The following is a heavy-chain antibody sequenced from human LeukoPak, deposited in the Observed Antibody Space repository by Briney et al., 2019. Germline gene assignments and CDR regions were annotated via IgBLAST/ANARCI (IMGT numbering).Heavy chain of an antibody. J-gene: IGHJ4*02. CDR2: INPNSGGT. CDR1: GYTFTTYG. CDR3: AISDYGGKSPPLDY. D-gene: IGHD4-23*01. V-gene: IGHV1-2*02. Sequence: GASVKVSCKASGYTFTTYGISWVRQAPGQGLEWMGWINPNSGGTNYAQTFQGRVTMTRDTSISTAYMELSRLRSDDTAVYYCAISDYGGKSPPLDYWGQGTLVTVSS.